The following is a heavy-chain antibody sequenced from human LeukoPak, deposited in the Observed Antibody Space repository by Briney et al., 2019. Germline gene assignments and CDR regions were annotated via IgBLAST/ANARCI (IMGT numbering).Heavy chain of an antibody. CDR2: ITPIFGTA. CDR3: AADRSNWNDVTDFDY. V-gene: IGHV1-69*13. J-gene: IGHJ4*02. D-gene: IGHD1-1*01. CDR1: GGTFSRFT. Sequence: GASVKVSCKASGGTFSRFTISWVRQAPGQGFEWMGGITPIFGTANFAQKFQGRVSITADESTSTAFMELSSLRSEDTAVYYCAADRSNWNDVTDFDYWGQGTLVTVSS.